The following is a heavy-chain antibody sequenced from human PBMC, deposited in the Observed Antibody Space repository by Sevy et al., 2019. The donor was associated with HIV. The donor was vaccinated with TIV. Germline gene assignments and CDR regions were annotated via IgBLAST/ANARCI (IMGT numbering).Heavy chain of an antibody. J-gene: IGHJ5*02. Sequence: SETRSLTCGVSGGSISSSNWWHWVRQPPGKGLEWIGEIYRSGSTNYNPSLKSRVTISVDNSKNQFSLQLNSVTAADTAVYYCARGFDTPSGFDPWGQGTLVTVSS. CDR3: ARGFDTPSGFDP. CDR2: IYRSGST. V-gene: IGHV4-4*02. D-gene: IGHD3-10*01. CDR1: GGSISSSNW.